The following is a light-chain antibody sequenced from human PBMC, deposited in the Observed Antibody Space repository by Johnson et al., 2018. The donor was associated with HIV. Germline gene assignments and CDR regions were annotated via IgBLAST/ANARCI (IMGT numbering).Light chain of an antibody. Sequence: HSVLTQPPSVSVAPGQKVTFSCSGSRRDIGNNYVSCHQQFPGAAPKLLIYDNNKRPSGIPDRFSGSKSGTSATLDITGLQIGDEADYYCGTWDASLSVNVFGPGTKVTVL. J-gene: IGLJ1*01. V-gene: IGLV1-51*01. CDR1: RRDIGNNY. CDR2: DNN. CDR3: GTWDASLSVNV.